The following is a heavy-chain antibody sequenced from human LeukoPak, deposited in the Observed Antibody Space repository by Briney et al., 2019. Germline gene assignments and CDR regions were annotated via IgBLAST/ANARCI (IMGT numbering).Heavy chain of an antibody. CDR3: ARWGGTRQYYFDY. CDR1: GFSLSNYG. Sequence: GGSLRLSCAASGFSLSNYGLHWVRQGPGKGLEWVAVINYDGSNRYYADSVKGRFTISKDSSENTLYLQMNSLRDDDTVMYYCARWGGTRQYYFDYWGQGTLATVSS. D-gene: IGHD3-16*01. V-gene: IGHV3-33*01. J-gene: IGHJ4*02. CDR2: INYDGSNR.